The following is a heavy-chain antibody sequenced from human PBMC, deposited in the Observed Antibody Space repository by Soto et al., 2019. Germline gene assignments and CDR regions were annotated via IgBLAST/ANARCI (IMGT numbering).Heavy chain of an antibody. Sequence: QLQLVQSGAEVTKPGASVKVSCKISGPTFIAYYIHWVRQAPGQGLEWMGWIDPTSGGTTSEQKFLGRVTMTRDTSINTAYMELNRLTSDDTAVYYCARVSVDVPEWGQGTLISVSS. D-gene: IGHD5-12*01. CDR1: GPTFIAYY. CDR3: ARVSVDVPE. CDR2: IDPTSGGT. J-gene: IGHJ4*02. V-gene: IGHV1-2*02.